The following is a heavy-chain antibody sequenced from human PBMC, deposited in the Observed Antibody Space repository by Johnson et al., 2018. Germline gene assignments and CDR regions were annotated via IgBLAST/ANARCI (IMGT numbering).Heavy chain of an antibody. CDR2: IWHDGSNT. CDR3: ARDFVGRADGSAFDYFDY. Sequence: QVQLVQSGGGVVQPGRSLRISCVSSGFTFSLYGMNWVRQAPGKGLEWVATIWHDGSNTYYVDSVKGRFTISRDNAKNSLYLQMNSLRADDTAVYYCARDFVGRADGSAFDYFDYWGQGILVTVSS. D-gene: IGHD5-24*01. V-gene: IGHV3-33*01. CDR1: GFTFSLYG. J-gene: IGHJ4*02.